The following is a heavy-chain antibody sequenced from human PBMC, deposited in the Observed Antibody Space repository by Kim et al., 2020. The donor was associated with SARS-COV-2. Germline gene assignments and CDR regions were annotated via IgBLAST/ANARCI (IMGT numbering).Heavy chain of an antibody. V-gene: IGHV1-69*13. D-gene: IGHD3-10*01. J-gene: IGHJ6*02. Sequence: SVKVSCKASGGTFSSYAISWVRQAPGQGLEWMGGIIPIFGTANYAQKFQGRVTITADESTSTAYMELSSLRSEDTAVYYCARDQGFGELYDYYYYGMDVWGQGTTVTVSS. CDR3: ARDQGFGELYDYYYYGMDV. CDR2: IIPIFGTA. CDR1: GGTFSSYA.